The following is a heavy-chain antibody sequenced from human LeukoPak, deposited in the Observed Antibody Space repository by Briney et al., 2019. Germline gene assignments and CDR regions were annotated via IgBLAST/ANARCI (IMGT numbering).Heavy chain of an antibody. CDR2: VIPMLGIV. Sequence: SVKVSCKASGGTFSSYSISWVRQAPGQGLEWMGRVIPMLGIVNYAQKFQGRVTITADKSTSTAYMELSSLRSEDTAVYYCARGMITFGGVIAQPFDYWGQGTLVTVSS. D-gene: IGHD3-16*02. CDR1: GGTFSSYS. V-gene: IGHV1-69*04. J-gene: IGHJ4*02. CDR3: ARGMITFGGVIAQPFDY.